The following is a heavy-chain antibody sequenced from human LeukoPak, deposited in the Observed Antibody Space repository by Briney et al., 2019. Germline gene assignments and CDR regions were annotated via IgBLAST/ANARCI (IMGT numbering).Heavy chain of an antibody. Sequence: ASVKVSCKASGYTFTGYYMHWVRQAPGQGLEWMGWINPNSGGTNYARKFQGRVTMTRDTSISTAYMELSRLRSDDTAVYYCARGPGTWIQLWLLGYWGQGTLVTVSS. V-gene: IGHV1-2*02. CDR3: ARGPGTWIQLWLLGY. CDR1: GYTFTGYY. J-gene: IGHJ4*02. CDR2: INPNSGGT. D-gene: IGHD5-18*01.